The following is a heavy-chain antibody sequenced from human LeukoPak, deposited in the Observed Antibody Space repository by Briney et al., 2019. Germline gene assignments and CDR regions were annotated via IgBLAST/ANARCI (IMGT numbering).Heavy chain of an antibody. CDR1: GGSISSSSYY. Sequence: SETLSLTCTVSGGSISSSSYYWGWIRQPPGKGLEWIGSIYYTGSTHYNPSLKSRVSISVDTSKNQFSLKLSSVTAADTAVYYCSTAGVVEYYFDYWGQGTLVTVSS. CDR3: STAGVVEYYFDY. CDR2: IYYTGST. V-gene: IGHV4-39*01. D-gene: IGHD2-15*01. J-gene: IGHJ4*02.